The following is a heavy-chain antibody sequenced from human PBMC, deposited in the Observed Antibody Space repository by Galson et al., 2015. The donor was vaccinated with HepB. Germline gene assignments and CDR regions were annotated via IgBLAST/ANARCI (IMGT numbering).Heavy chain of an antibody. CDR3: ARDGGGGGKGYYSMDV. V-gene: IGHV3-33*01. J-gene: IGHJ6*02. CDR2: IWYDGSNK. D-gene: IGHD3-16*01. CDR1: GFTFSDYG. Sequence: SLRLSCAVSGFTFSDYGMHWVRQAPGKGLEWVTNIWYDGSNKFYADSVKGRFTISRDNSKNTLDLQMNSLRAEDTAVYYCARDGGGGGKGYYSMDVWGQGTTVTVSS.